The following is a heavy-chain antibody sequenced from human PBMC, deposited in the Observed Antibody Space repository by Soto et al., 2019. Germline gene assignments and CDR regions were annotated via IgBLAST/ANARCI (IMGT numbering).Heavy chain of an antibody. V-gene: IGHV3-30*03. Sequence: GGSLRLSCEASEFTFSSYAMHWVRQAPRRGLEWVALISFDGRKEYYADSVKGRFIVSRDNSRSMVYLQMDSLRPDDTAIYYCARPIPRSSYHYGMDVWGQGTTVTVSS. CDR2: ISFDGRKE. CDR3: ARPIPRSSYHYGMDV. CDR1: EFTFSSYA. J-gene: IGHJ6*02.